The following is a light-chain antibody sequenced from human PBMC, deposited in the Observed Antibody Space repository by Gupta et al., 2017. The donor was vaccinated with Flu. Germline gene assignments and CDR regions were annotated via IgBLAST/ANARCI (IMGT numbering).Light chain of an antibody. J-gene: IGKJ2*01. V-gene: IGKV4-1*01. CDR1: QSVLYSSNNKNY. Sequence: DIVMTQSPDSLAVSLGERATINCKSSQSVLYSSNNKNYLAWYQQKPGQPPKLLIYWASTRESGVPDRFSGRGFGTDFTLTISSLQAEDVAVYYCQQYYSTSYTFGQGTKLEIK. CDR2: WAS. CDR3: QQYYSTSYT.